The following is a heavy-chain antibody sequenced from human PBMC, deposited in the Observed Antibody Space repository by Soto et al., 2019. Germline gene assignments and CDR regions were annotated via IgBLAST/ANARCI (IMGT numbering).Heavy chain of an antibody. D-gene: IGHD3-3*01. CDR2: IIPIFGSA. Sequence: QVQLVQSGAEVKKPGSSVKVSCKASGGTFSSYAISWVRQAPGQGLEWMGGIIPIFGSANYAQKFQGRVTINADESTITAYMELSSLRSEDNAVYSCARVGGIMIFGVDHPGRYFDFWGRGALVPVFS. CDR1: GGTFSSYA. CDR3: ARVGGIMIFGVDHPGRYFDF. V-gene: IGHV1-69*01. J-gene: IGHJ2*01.